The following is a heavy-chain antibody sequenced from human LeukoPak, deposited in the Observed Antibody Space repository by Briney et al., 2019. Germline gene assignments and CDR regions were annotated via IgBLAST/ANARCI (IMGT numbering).Heavy chain of an antibody. Sequence: SETLSLTCAVYGGSFSGYYWSWIRQPPGKGLEWIGYIYYSGSTNYNPSLKSRVTISVDTSKNQFSLKLSSVTAADTAVYYCAGDFRGGSYWFDPWGQGTLVTVSS. CDR1: GGSFSGYY. D-gene: IGHD2-15*01. J-gene: IGHJ5*02. V-gene: IGHV4-59*01. CDR2: IYYSGST. CDR3: AGDFRGGSYWFDP.